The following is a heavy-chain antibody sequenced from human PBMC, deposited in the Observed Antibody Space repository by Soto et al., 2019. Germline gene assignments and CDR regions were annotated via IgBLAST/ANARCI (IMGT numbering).Heavy chain of an antibody. J-gene: IGHJ6*02. CDR1: GYTFTSYA. V-gene: IGHV1-3*01. CDR2: INAGNGNT. Sequence: ASVKVSCKASGYTFTSYAMHWVRQAPGQRLEWMGWINAGNGNTKYSQKFQGRVTITRDMSTSTAYMELSSLRSEDTAVYYCAASPRYYGMDVWGQGTTVTVSS. CDR3: AASPRYYGMDV.